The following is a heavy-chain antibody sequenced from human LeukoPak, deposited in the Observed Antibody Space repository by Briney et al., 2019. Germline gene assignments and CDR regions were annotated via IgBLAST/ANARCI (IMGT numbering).Heavy chain of an antibody. V-gene: IGHV4-59*10. J-gene: IGHJ3*02. CDR2: IYTSGST. CDR3: ARDPTSDAFDI. Sequence: SETLSLTCAVYGGSFSGYYWSWIRQPAGKGLEWIGRIYTSGSTNYNPSLKSRVTISVDTSKNQFSLKLSSVTAADTAVYYCARDPTSDAFDIWGQGTMVTVSS. CDR1: GGSFSGYY.